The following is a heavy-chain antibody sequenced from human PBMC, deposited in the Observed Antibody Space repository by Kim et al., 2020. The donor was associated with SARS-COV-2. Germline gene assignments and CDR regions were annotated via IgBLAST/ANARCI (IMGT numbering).Heavy chain of an antibody. D-gene: IGHD5-12*01. J-gene: IGHJ4*02. Sequence: GESLKISCEGSGYSFTNYWIGWVRQMPGKGLEWMGIILPGDSDTRYSPPFQGQVTISADKSTNTAYLQWSSLKASDTAMYYCARRFGSGFCFDYWGQGTLVTVSS. CDR2: ILPGDSDT. V-gene: IGHV5-51*01. CDR1: GYSFTNYW. CDR3: ARRFGSGFCFDY.